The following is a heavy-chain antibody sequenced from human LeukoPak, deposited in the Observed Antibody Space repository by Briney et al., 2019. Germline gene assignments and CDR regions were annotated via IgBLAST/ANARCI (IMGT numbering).Heavy chain of an antibody. V-gene: IGHV3-74*01. Sequence: AGGALRLSCAASGFTFSSYWMHWVRQAPGKGLVWVSHSKSDGSRTDYADSVKGRFTFSRDNAKNTLYLQMNSLRVEDTAVYYCARERATTNDAFDIWGQGTMVTVSS. D-gene: IGHD1/OR15-1a*01. CDR3: ARERATTNDAFDI. J-gene: IGHJ3*02. CDR2: SKSDGSRT. CDR1: GFTFSSYW.